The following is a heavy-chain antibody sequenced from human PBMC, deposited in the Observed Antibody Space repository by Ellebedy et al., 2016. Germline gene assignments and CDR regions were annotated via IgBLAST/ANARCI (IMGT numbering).Heavy chain of an antibody. CDR2: IYYSGST. CDR1: GGSISSGGYY. D-gene: IGHD2-2*01. J-gene: IGHJ6*02. Sequence: LRLXCTVSGGSISSGGYYWSWIRQHPGKGLEWIGYIYYSGSTYYNPSLKSRVTISVDTSKNQFSLKLSSVTAADTAVYYCARTNEYCSSTSCYDYHYYYYYGMDGWGQGTTVTVSS. CDR3: ARTNEYCSSTSCYDYHYYYYYGMDG. V-gene: IGHV4-31*03.